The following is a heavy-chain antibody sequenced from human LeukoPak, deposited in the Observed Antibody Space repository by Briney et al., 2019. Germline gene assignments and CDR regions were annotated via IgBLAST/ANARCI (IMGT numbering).Heavy chain of an antibody. Sequence: SETLSLTCTVSGGSINSYYWNWLRQPPGKTLEWIGYVSSSGSTNYSPFFKSRLTISLDTSKNQFSLNLRSVTAADTAVHYCARTLKDAYLNAFGYWGQGTLVAVSS. V-gene: IGHV4-59*01. CDR3: ARTLKDAYLNAFGY. CDR2: VSSSGST. CDR1: GGSINSYY. J-gene: IGHJ4*02. D-gene: IGHD3-16*01.